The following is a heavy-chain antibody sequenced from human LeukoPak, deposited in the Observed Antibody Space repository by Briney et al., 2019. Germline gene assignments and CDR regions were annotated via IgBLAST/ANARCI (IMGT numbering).Heavy chain of an antibody. Sequence: SETLSLTCTVSGGSISGYYWSWIRQPPGKGLEWIGEINHSGSTNYNPSLKSRVTISVDTSKNQFSLKLSSVTAADTAVYYCARGSMYYDFWSGYYKEYYYYGMDVWGQGTTVTVSS. V-gene: IGHV4-34*01. CDR3: ARGSMYYDFWSGYYKEYYYYGMDV. D-gene: IGHD3-3*01. J-gene: IGHJ6*02. CDR1: GGSISGYY. CDR2: INHSGST.